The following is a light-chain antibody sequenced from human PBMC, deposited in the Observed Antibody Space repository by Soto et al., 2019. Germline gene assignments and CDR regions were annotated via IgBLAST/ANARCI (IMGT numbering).Light chain of an antibody. CDR2: KAS. J-gene: IGKJ1*01. Sequence: DIQMPPSPSTLSASVGDRVTITCRASQSISSWLAWYQQKPGKAPKLLIYKASSLESGVPSRFSGSGPGTEFTLTISSLQPDDFATAYCQQYNSYSRTFGQGTKVEIK. CDR1: QSISSW. CDR3: QQYNSYSRT. V-gene: IGKV1-5*03.